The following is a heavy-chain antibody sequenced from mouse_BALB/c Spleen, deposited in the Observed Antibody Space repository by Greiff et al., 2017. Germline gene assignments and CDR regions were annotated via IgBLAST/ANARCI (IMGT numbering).Heavy chain of an antibody. CDR2: ISSGGST. D-gene: IGHD2-1*01. J-gene: IGHJ3*01. V-gene: IGHV5-6-5*01. CDR3: ANGNSFAY. Sequence: DVQLVESGGGLVKPGGSLKLSCAASGFTFSSYAMSWVRQTPEKRLEWVASISSGGSTYYPDSVKGRFTISRDNARNILYLQMSSLRSEDTAMYYCANGNSFAYWGQGTLVTVSA. CDR1: GFTFSSYA.